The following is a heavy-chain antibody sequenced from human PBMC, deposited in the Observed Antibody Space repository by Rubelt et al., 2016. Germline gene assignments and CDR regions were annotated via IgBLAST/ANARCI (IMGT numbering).Heavy chain of an antibody. CDR1: GGFISSSSYY. D-gene: IGHD4-17*01. J-gene: IGHJ6*02. V-gene: IGHV4-39*07. CDR2: IYYSGST. CDR3: ASTVTITGYYYYGMDG. Sequence: QLQLQESGPGLVKPSETLSLTCTVSGGFISSSSYYWGWIRQPPGKGLEWIGSIYYSGSTYYNPSLKSRVTISVDTSKNQFSPKLNSVTPEDTAVYYCASTVTITGYYYYGMDGWGQGTTVTVSS.